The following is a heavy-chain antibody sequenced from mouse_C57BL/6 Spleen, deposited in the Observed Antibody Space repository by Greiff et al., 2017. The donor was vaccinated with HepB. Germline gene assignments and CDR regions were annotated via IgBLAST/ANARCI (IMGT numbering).Heavy chain of an antibody. Sequence: EVQLQQSGAELVKPGASVKLSCTASGFNFTDYYMHWVKQRTEQGLEWIGRIDPEDGDTKYAPKFQGKATITADTSSNTAYLQLSSLTSEDTAVYDCARSLGYWYFDVWGTGTTVTVSS. V-gene: IGHV14-2*01. CDR2: IDPEDGDT. CDR1: GFNFTDYY. D-gene: IGHD4-1*01. J-gene: IGHJ1*03. CDR3: ARSLGYWYFDV.